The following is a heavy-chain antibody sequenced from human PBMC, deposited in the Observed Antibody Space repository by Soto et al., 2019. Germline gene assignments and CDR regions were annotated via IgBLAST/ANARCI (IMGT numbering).Heavy chain of an antibody. J-gene: IGHJ4*02. CDR3: ARQPLRGWEQQLVKFDY. D-gene: IGHD6-13*01. CDR2: IYYSGST. CDR1: GGSISSSSYY. Sequence: SETLSLTCTVSGGSISSSSYYWGWIRQPPXKGLEWIGSIYYSGSTYYNPSLKSRVTISVDTSKNQFSLKLSSVTAADTAVYYCARQPLRGWEQQLVKFDYWGQGTLVTVSS. V-gene: IGHV4-39*01.